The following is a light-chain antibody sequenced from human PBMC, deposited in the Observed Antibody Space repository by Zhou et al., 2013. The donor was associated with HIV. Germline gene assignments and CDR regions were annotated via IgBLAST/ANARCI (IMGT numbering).Light chain of an antibody. CDR3: QQYYSYPYS. CDR2: AAS. J-gene: IGKJ2*03. Sequence: DIQMTQSPSSLSASVGDRVTITCRASQDIRSALAWYQQKPGKAPRLMLSAASRLESGVPSRFSGSGSGTDFTLTISCLQSEDFATYYCQQYYSYPYSFGQGTKLEIK. CDR1: QDIRSA. V-gene: IGKV1-NL1*01.